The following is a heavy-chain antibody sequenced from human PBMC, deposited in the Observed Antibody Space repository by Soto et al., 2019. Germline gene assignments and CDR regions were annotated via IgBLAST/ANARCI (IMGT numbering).Heavy chain of an antibody. CDR2: INHSGST. CDR3: ARGGEECYSGCPYYYYMDV. D-gene: IGHD2-15*01. CDR1: GGSFSGYY. J-gene: IGHJ6*03. Sequence: SETLSLTCAVYGGSFSGYYWSWIRQPPGKGLEWIGEINHSGSTNYNPSLKSRVTISVDTSKNQFSLKLSSVTAADTAVYYCARGGEECYSGCPYYYYMDVWGKGTTVTVSS. V-gene: IGHV4-34*01.